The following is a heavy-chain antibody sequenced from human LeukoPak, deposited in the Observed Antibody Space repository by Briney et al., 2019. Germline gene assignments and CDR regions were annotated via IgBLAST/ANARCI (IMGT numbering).Heavy chain of an antibody. CDR1: GYSISSYY. CDR3: ARLTRLSTSPDRYYLDY. D-gene: IGHD6-6*01. Sequence: SETLSLTCTVSGYSISSYYWCWFRQHPGKELVGSGYSYTSGGTNYIPSLKGRVTISIDTSKNQFSLKLSSVTAADSAVYYCARLTRLSTSPDRYYLDYWGQGTLVTVSS. J-gene: IGHJ4*02. V-gene: IGHV4-4*09. CDR2: SYTSGGT.